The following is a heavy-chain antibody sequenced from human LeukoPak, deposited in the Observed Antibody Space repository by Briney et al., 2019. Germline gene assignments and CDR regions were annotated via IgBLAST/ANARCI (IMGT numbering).Heavy chain of an antibody. Sequence: GGSLRLSCAASGFTFSSYAMHWVRQAPGKGLEYVSAISSNGGSTYYANSVKGRFTISRDNSKNTLYLQMGSLRSEDTAVYYCARASPTQTLTIVVVVAATHFQHWGQGTLVTVSS. D-gene: IGHD2-15*01. CDR1: GFTFSSYA. J-gene: IGHJ1*01. CDR3: ARASPTQTLTIVVVVAATHFQH. V-gene: IGHV3-64*01. CDR2: ISSNGGST.